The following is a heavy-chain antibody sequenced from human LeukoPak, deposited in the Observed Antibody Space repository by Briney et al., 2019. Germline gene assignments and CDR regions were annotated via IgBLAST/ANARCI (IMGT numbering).Heavy chain of an antibody. V-gene: IGHV1-18*01. Sequence: ASVKVSSKASGYTLTSYGISGVPHAPGQGLEWRGWISAYNGNTNYAQKPQGRVTMTTDTSTSTAYMELRSLRSDDTAVYYCARGAGATTRSGWYGIDYWGQGTLVTVSS. D-gene: IGHD6-19*01. J-gene: IGHJ4*02. CDR2: ISAYNGNT. CDR3: ARGAGATTRSGWYGIDY. CDR1: GYTLTSYG.